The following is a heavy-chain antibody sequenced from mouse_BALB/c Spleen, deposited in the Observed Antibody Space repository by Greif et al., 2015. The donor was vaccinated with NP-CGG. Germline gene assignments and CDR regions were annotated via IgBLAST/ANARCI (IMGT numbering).Heavy chain of an antibody. Sequence: VQVVESGPELVKPGASVRISCKASGYTFTSYYIHWVKQRPGQGLEWIGWIYPGNVNTKYSEKFKGKATLTADKSSSTAYKQHSSLTSEDSAVYFCARVRGKYGNYYAMDYWGQGTSVTVAS. CDR1: GYTFTSYY. CDR3: ARVRGKYGNYYAMDY. CDR2: IYPGNVNT. J-gene: IGHJ4*01. D-gene: IGHD2-1*01. V-gene: IGHV1S56*01.